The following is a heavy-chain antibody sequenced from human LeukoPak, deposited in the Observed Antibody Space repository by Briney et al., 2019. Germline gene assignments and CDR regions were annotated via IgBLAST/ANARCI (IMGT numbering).Heavy chain of an antibody. CDR2: IYYSGST. CDR1: GGSISSYY. D-gene: IGHD6-13*01. CDR3: ASERNIAAAGTDWFDP. J-gene: IGHJ5*02. Sequence: SETLSLTCTVSGGSISSYYWSWIRQPPGKGLEWIGYIYYSGSTNYNPSLKSRVTISVDTSKNQFSLKLSSVTAADTAVYYCASERNIAAAGTDWFDPWGQGTLVTVSS. V-gene: IGHV4-59*01.